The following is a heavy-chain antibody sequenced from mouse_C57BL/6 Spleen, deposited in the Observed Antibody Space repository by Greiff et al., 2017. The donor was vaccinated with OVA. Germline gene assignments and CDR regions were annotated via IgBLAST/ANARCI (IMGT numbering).Heavy chain of an antibody. Sequence: QVQLQQPGAELVKPGASVKLSCKASGYTFTSYWMQWVKQRPGQGLEWIGEIDPSDSYTNYNQKFKGKATLTVDTSSSTAYMQLSSLTSEDSAVYYCARWGDWFAYWGQGTLVTVSA. CDR2: IDPSDSYT. V-gene: IGHV1-50*01. CDR3: ARWGDWFAY. CDR1: GYTFTSYW. J-gene: IGHJ3*01.